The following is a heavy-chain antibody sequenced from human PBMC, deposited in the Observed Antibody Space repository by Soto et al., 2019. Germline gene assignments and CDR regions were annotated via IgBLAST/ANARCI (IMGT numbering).Heavy chain of an antibody. D-gene: IGHD2-15*01. Sequence: GSLRLSCAASGFTFISYAMSWVLQAPGKGLEWVSAISGSGGSTYYADSVKGRFTISRDNSKNTLYLQMNSLRAEDTAVYCCASRGVPSTRYDDFDIWGQGTMVTVSS. CDR3: ASRGVPSTRYDDFDI. CDR2: ISGSGGST. V-gene: IGHV3-23*01. CDR1: GFTFISYA. J-gene: IGHJ3*02.